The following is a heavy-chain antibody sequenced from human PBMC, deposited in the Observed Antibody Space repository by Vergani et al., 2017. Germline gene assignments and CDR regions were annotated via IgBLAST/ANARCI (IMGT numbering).Heavy chain of an antibody. Sequence: QVQLVESGGGLVKPGGSLRLSCAASGFTFRDHYMSWIRQAPGKGLEWVSYTSSTGSSISYAHSVKGRFTISRANAKDSVFLQMNSLRAEDTAVYYCARYRGNYDYFDSWGQGTLVTVSP. V-gene: IGHV3-11*01. D-gene: IGHD1-26*01. CDR3: ARYRGNYDYFDS. CDR1: GFTFRDHY. J-gene: IGHJ4*02. CDR2: TSSTGSSI.